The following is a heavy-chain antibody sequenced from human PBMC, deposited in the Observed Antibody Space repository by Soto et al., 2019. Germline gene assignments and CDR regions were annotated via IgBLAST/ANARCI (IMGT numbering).Heavy chain of an antibody. Sequence: GGSLRLSCAASGFTFENFGMSWVRQAPGKGLEWISSISGSGLNKYYADSVKGRFTISRDNSKNTVYLELSNLRAEDTAVYHCAKDQGVELVPLATVDWFDPWGQGSVVTVSS. D-gene: IGHD1-26*01. J-gene: IGHJ5*02. CDR3: AKDQGVELVPLATVDWFDP. CDR1: GFTFENFG. V-gene: IGHV3-23*01. CDR2: ISGSGLNK.